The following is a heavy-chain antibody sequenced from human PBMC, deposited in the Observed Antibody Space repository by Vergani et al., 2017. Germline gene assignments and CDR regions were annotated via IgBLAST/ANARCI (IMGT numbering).Heavy chain of an antibody. D-gene: IGHD1-1*01. Sequence: EVQLVESGGGLVQPGGSLRLSCAASGFTFSSYSMNWVRQAPGKGLEWVSYISSSSSTIYYADSVKGRFTISGDNAKNSLYLQMNSLRDEDTAVYYCARVPETEAGTTEIEYFQHWGQGTLVTVSS. CDR1: GFTFSSYS. CDR2: ISSSSSTI. J-gene: IGHJ1*01. CDR3: ARVPETEAGTTEIEYFQH. V-gene: IGHV3-48*02.